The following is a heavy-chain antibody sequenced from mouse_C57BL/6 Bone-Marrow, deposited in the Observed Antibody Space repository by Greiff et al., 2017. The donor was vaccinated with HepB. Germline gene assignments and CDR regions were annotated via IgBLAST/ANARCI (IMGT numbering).Heavy chain of an antibody. CDR2: ISNGGGST. CDR1: GFTFSDYY. CDR3: ARQDGYPFYAMDY. V-gene: IGHV5-12*01. Sequence: DVKLVESGGGLVQPGGSLKLSCAASGFTFSDYYMYWVRQTPEKRLEWVAYISNGGGSTYYPDTVKGRFTISRDNAKNTLYLQMSRLKSEDTAMYYCARQDGYPFYAMDYWGQGTSVTVSS. D-gene: IGHD2-3*01. J-gene: IGHJ4*01.